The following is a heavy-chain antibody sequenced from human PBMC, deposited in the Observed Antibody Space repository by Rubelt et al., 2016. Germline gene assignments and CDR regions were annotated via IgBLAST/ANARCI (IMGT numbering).Heavy chain of an antibody. V-gene: IGHV4-39*01. Sequence: QLQLQESGPGLVKPSETLSLTCTVSGGSISRSPYYWGWIRQPPGKGLGWIGSVYYIGSTYYNPFLKSRVTISVDTSKNQFSLRVNSVTAADTAVYYCARPPYNHGWYFDRWGRGTLVTVSS. CDR2: VYYIGST. CDR3: ARPPYNHGWYFDR. J-gene: IGHJ2*01. D-gene: IGHD1-14*01. CDR1: GGSISRSPYY.